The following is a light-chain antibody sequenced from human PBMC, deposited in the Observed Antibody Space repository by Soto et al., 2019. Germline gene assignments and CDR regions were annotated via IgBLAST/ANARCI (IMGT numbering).Light chain of an antibody. Sequence: QSVLTQPPSVSGTPGQRITISCSGSNSNVGSNTENWYQQLPGAAPKLLMYTDNQRPSTVPDRFSASTSGTAASLAISGLLSEDEEEYYCAAWDEGLRAVVFGGGTKLTVL. CDR1: NSNVGSNT. CDR2: TDN. J-gene: IGLJ2*01. CDR3: AAWDEGLRAVV. V-gene: IGLV1-44*01.